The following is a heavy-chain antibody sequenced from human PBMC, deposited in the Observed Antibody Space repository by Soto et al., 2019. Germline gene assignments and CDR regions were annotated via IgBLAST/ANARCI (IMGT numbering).Heavy chain of an antibody. CDR3: ASGYSSSWYGYYYYGMDV. Sequence: SEALSLTCPVSGCSISSSSYYWGWIRQPPGKGLEWIGSIYYSGSTYYNPSLKSRVTISVDTSKNQFSLKLSSVTAADTAVYYCASGYSSSWYGYYYYGMDVWGQGTTVTVSS. CDR1: GCSISSSSYY. D-gene: IGHD6-13*01. J-gene: IGHJ6*02. CDR2: IYYSGST. V-gene: IGHV4-39*01.